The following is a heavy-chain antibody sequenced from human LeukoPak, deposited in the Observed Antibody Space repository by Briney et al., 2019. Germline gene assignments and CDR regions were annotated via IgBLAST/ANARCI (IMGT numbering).Heavy chain of an antibody. V-gene: IGHV5-51*01. CDR1: GYSFTSYW. J-gene: IGHJ4*02. CDR3: ASPTPGSYTGSFDY. D-gene: IGHD2-2*02. CDR2: IYPGDSDT. Sequence: GESLRISCNGSGYSFTSYWIGWVRQMPRKGLEWMGFIYPGDSDTRYSPSFQGQVTISADKSISTAYLQWSSLKASDTAMYYCASPTPGSYTGSFDYWGQGTLVTVSS.